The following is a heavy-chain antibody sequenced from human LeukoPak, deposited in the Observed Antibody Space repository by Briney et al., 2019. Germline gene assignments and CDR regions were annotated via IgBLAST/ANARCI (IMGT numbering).Heavy chain of an antibody. J-gene: IGHJ4*02. CDR2: ISGYNGHT. V-gene: IGHV1-18*01. D-gene: IGHD3-22*01. CDR3: ARSSSGYHYYFDY. Sequence: ASVKVSCKASGYTYTNYGISWVRQAPGQGLEWMGWISGYNGHTNYAQKLQGRVTMTTHTSTSTAYMELRSLRSDDTAVYYCARSSSGYHYYFDYWGQGTLVTVSS. CDR1: GYTYTNYG.